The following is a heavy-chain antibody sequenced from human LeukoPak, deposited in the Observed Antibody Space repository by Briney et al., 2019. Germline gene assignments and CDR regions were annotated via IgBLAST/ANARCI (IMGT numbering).Heavy chain of an antibody. J-gene: IGHJ4*02. V-gene: IGHV1-69*04. D-gene: IGHD4-17*01. CDR2: IIPIFGIA. CDR3: ARASGDHFDY. CDR1: GGTFSSYA. Sequence: SVKVSCKASGGTFSSYAISWVRQAPGQGLEWMGRIIPIFGIANYAQKFQGRVTITADKTTSTAYMELSSLRSEDTAVYYCARASGDHFDYWGQGTLVTVSS.